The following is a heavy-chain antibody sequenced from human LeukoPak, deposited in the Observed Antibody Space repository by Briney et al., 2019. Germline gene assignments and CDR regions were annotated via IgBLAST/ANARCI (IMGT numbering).Heavy chain of an antibody. Sequence: GGSLRLSCAASGFTFNDYAMHWVRQAPGKGLEWVAVISNDGSNKYYADSVKGRFTISRDNSKNTLYLQMNSLRAEDTAVHYCAKGRGAFDIWGQGTMVTVSS. CDR3: AKGRGAFDI. CDR2: ISNDGSNK. CDR1: GFTFNDYA. V-gene: IGHV3-30*04. J-gene: IGHJ3*02. D-gene: IGHD3-10*01.